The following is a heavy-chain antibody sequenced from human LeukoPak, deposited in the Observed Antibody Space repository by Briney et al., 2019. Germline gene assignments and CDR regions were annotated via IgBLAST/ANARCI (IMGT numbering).Heavy chain of an antibody. D-gene: IGHD4-17*01. CDR3: ARGFYGDYRGINLNYFDY. J-gene: IGHJ4*02. CDR1: GGTFSSYA. Sequence: SVKVSCKASGGTFSSYAISWVRQAPGQGLEWMGGIIPIFGTANYAQKFQGRLTITADESTSTAYMELSSLRSEDTAVYYCARGFYGDYRGINLNYFDYWGQGTLVTVSS. CDR2: IIPIFGTA. V-gene: IGHV1-69*13.